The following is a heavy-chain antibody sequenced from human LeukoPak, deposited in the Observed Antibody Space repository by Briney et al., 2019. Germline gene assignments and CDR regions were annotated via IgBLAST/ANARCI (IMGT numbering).Heavy chain of an antibody. CDR3: ARGLLNYHPDPYFDY. J-gene: IGHJ4*02. Sequence: GRSLRLSCAASGFTFSSYAMHWVRQAPGKGLEWVAVISYDGSNKYYADSVKGRFTISRDNSKNTLYLQMNSLRAGDTAVYYCARGLLNYHPDPYFDYWGQGTLVTVSS. CDR1: GFTFSSYA. D-gene: IGHD2-21*02. CDR2: ISYDGSNK. V-gene: IGHV3-30*01.